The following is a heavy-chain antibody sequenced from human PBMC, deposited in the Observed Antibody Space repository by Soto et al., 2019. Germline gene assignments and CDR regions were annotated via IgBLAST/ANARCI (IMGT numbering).Heavy chain of an antibody. CDR3: ARRARPDFYYMDV. V-gene: IGHV3-64*01. CDR1: GFTLSGYA. Sequence: EVQLAESGGGLAQPGGSLRLSCAASGFTLSGYAMDCVRQAPGTGLEYVSGISSNGVGTYYANSVQGRFTISRDNSKNTVYLQMGSLRPEDMAVYYCARRARPDFYYMDVWGKGTTVTVSS. J-gene: IGHJ6*03. D-gene: IGHD6-6*01. CDR2: ISSNGVGT.